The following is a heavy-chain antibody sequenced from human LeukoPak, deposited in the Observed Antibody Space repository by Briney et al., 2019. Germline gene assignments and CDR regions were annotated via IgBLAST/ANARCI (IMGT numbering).Heavy chain of an antibody. CDR2: INHSGST. CDR3: ARGDIVATY. D-gene: IGHD5-12*01. Sequence: SETLSLTCSVSGGSISASSHYWAWVRQPPGKGLEWIGEINHSGSTNYNPSLKSRVTISVDTSKNQFSLKLSSVTAADTAVYYCARGDIVATYWGQGTLVTVSS. J-gene: IGHJ4*02. CDR1: GGSISASSHY. V-gene: IGHV4-39*07.